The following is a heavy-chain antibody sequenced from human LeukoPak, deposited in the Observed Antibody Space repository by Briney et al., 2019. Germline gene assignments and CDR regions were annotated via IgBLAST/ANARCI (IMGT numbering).Heavy chain of an antibody. J-gene: IGHJ4*02. D-gene: IGHD3-16*01. CDR2: INPDGSDT. CDR3: ARGGVDY. CDR1: GFTFSTYW. Sequence: GGSLRLSCAVSGFTFSTYWMHWVRQAPGQGLVWVSRINPDGSDTSHADSARGRFTISRDNAKNTLYLQMNSLRADDTAVYYCARGGVDYWGQGTLVTVSS. V-gene: IGHV3-74*01.